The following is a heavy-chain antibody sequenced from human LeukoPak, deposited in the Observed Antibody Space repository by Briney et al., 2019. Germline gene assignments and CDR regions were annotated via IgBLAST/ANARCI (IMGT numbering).Heavy chain of an antibody. CDR2: RYYSGST. CDR3: ARVRGDCETD. D-gene: IGHD2-21*01. J-gene: IGHJ1*01. V-gene: IGHV4-59*12. CDR1: GGSISSYY. Sequence: SETLSLTCSVSGGSISSYYCTWIRQPPGKGLEWIGYRYYSGSTTYNPSLKSRVTISVDTSKTQFSLKLISVTAADTAIYYCARVRGDCETDWGQGTLVTVSS.